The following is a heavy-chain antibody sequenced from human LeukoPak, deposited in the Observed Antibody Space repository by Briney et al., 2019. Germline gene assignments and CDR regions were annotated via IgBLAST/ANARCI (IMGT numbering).Heavy chain of an antibody. CDR2: IRNDGSDK. CDR3: ARRAGGYSHPYDY. V-gene: IGHV3-30*02. CDR1: GFAFSSHG. D-gene: IGHD4-23*01. Sequence: GGSLRLSCGASGFAFSSHGMHWVRQAPGRGLEWVAFIRNDGSDKYYADSVKGRFTISRDNSKNTLYLQMNSLRAEDTAVYYCARRAGGYSHPYDYWGQGILVTVSS. J-gene: IGHJ4*02.